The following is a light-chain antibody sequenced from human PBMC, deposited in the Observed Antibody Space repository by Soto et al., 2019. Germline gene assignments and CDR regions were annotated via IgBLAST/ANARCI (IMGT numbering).Light chain of an antibody. Sequence: DIQMTQSPSTLSGSVGDRVTLTCRASQTSSSWLAWYQQKPGKAPKLLIYKASTLKSGVPSRFSGSGSGTEFTLTVSSLQPDDFATYYCQQYNSDWWTFGQGSKVDIK. CDR3: QQYNSDWWT. V-gene: IGKV1-5*03. CDR2: KAS. CDR1: QTSSSW. J-gene: IGKJ1*01.